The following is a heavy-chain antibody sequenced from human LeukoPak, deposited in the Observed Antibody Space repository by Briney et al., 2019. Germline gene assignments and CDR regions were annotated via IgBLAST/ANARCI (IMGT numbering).Heavy chain of an antibody. Sequence: SGTLSLTCTVSGGSIGSSSYYWGWIRQPPGKGLEWIGSIYYSGSTYYNPSLKSRVTISVDTSKNQFSLKLSSVTAADTAVYYCARSFSVVAVSYWYFDYWGQGTLVTVSS. CDR2: IYYSGST. CDR3: ARSFSVVAVSYWYFDY. CDR1: GGSIGSSSYY. J-gene: IGHJ4*02. D-gene: IGHD3-22*01. V-gene: IGHV4-39*07.